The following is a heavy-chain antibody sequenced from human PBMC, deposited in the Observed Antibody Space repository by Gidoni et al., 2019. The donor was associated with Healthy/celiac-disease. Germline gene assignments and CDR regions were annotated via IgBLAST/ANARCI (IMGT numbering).Heavy chain of an antibody. CDR2: ISYDGSNK. CDR1: FSSYA. CDR3: ARGAVRGASRGSGGMDV. D-gene: IGHD3-10*01. J-gene: IGHJ6*02. Sequence: FSSYAMHWVRQAPGKGLEWVAVISYDGSNKYYADSVKGRFTISRDNSKNTLYLQMNSLRAEDTAVYYCARGAVRGASRGSGGMDVWGQGTTVTVSS. V-gene: IGHV3-30-3*01.